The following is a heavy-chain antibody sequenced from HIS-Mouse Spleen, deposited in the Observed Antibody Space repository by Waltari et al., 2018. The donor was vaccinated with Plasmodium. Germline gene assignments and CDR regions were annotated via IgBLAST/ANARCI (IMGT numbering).Heavy chain of an antibody. CDR1: GWSFRGYY. V-gene: IGHV4-34*01. J-gene: IGHJ4*02. Sequence: QVQLQQWGAGLLKPSATLSLTCAVYGWSFRGYYWSWIRQPPGKGLEWIGEINHSGSTNYNPSLKSRVTISVDTSKNQFSLKLSSVTAADTAVYYCARTGDYGGNSWGQGTLVTVSS. CDR3: ARTGDYGGNS. CDR2: INHSGST. D-gene: IGHD4-17*01.